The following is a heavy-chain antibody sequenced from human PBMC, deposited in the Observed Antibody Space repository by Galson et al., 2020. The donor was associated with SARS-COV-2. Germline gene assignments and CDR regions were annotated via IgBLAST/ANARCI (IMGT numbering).Heavy chain of an antibody. CDR3: LSYSSTRQNH. V-gene: IGHV3-64D*06. CDR1: GFIFSDYA. Sequence: GGSLRLSCSASGFIFSDYAMHWVRQAPGKGLEYVSAISSNGGTSFYADSVNGRFTMSRDNSKNMFYLQMTALRLEDTGFYYCLSYSSTRQNHCGQGTLVTVSS. J-gene: IGHJ5*02. D-gene: IGHD2-2*01. CDR2: ISSNGGTS.